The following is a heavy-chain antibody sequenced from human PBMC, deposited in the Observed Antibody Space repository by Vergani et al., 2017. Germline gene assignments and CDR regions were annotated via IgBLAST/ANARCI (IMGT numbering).Heavy chain of an antibody. Sequence: QLHLVESGGGVVQPGRSLRLSCAASGFTFRNYGIHWVRQAPGKGLEWVAVIAYDGNNKYYGDSVKGRSSISRDNSKNTVDLHLTSLKAEDTAVYYCGKDPNEYDILTGVGGMDHWGMGTLVIVSS. D-gene: IGHD3-9*01. J-gene: IGHJ4*02. CDR2: IAYDGNNK. CDR1: GFTFRNYG. V-gene: IGHV3-30*18. CDR3: GKDPNEYDILTGVGGMDH.